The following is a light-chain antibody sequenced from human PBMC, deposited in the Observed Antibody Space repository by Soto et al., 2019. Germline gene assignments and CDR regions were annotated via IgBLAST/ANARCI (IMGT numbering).Light chain of an antibody. CDR2: DAS. Sequence: AIQLTQTPCSLAELVVDRVPITFRASQAINSALAWYQQRPGKAPDLMIFDASNLESGVPSRFSGRRSGTDFTLTIERLKPEDFATYYCQKSYSTPQINLGKGQRLAIK. CDR1: QAINSA. CDR3: QKSYSTPQIN. V-gene: IGKV1-13*02. J-gene: IGKJ5*01.